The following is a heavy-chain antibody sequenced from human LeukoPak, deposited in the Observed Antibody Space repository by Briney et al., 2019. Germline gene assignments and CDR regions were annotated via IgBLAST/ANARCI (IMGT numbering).Heavy chain of an antibody. D-gene: IGHD5-12*01. CDR3: ARVARWLQWGDYYYYGMDV. Sequence: SETLSLTCTVSGGSISSGGYSWSWIRQHPGKGLEWIGYIYYSGSTYYNPSLKSRVTISVDTSKNQFSLKLSSVTAADTAVYYCARVARWLQWGDYYYYGMDVWGQGTTVTVSS. CDR2: IYYSGST. V-gene: IGHV4-31*03. CDR1: GGSISSGGYS. J-gene: IGHJ6*02.